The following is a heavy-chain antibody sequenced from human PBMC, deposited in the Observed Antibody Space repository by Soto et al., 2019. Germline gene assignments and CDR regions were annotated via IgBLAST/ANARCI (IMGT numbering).Heavy chain of an antibody. CDR1: GFTFSTYV. CDR2: ISGGGDRT. J-gene: IGHJ4*02. CDR3: AKGYGPGSYLFDY. D-gene: IGHD3-10*01. V-gene: IGHV3-23*01. Sequence: GGSLRLSCATSGFTFSTYVTSWVRQALGQGLEWVSAISGGGDRTSYADSVKGRFTISRDNSKNTLYLQMTSLRADDTAVYYCAKGYGPGSYLFDYWGQGT.